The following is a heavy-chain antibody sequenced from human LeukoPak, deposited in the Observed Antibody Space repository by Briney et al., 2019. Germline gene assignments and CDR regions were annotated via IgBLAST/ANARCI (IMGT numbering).Heavy chain of an antibody. CDR2: ISGSGGST. V-gene: IGHV3-23*01. CDR3: AKDTREYYYDSSGYYLDY. J-gene: IGHJ4*02. CDR1: GFTFSSYA. D-gene: IGHD3-22*01. Sequence: GGSLRLSCAASGFTFSSYAMSWVRQAPGKGLEWVSAISGSGGSTYYADSVKGRFTISRDNSKNTLYLQMNSLRAEDTAVYYCAKDTREYYYDSSGYYLDYWGQGTLVTVSS.